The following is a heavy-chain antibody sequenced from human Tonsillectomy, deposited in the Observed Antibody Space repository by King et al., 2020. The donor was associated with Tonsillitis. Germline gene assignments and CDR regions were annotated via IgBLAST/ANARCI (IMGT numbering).Heavy chain of an antibody. D-gene: IGHD3-22*01. CDR1: GFTFSSYA. CDR2: ISSNGGSK. V-gene: IGHV3-64*01. J-gene: IGHJ3*02. Sequence: VQLVESGGGLVQPGGSLRLSCAASGFTFSSYAMHWVRQAPGKGLEYVSAISSNGGSKYSANSVKGRFTISRDNSKKTLYLQMGSLRAEDMAVYYCARGGDEVVVRAFDIWGQGTMVTVSS. CDR3: ARGGDEVVVRAFDI.